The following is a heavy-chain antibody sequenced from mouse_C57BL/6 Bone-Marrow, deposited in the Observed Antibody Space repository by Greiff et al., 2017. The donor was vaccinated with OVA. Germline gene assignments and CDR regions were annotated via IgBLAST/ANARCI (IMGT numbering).Heavy chain of an antibody. J-gene: IGHJ1*03. CDR2: IDPETGGT. CDR3: TRQDFDYGYFDV. CDR1: GYTFTDYE. V-gene: IGHV1-15*01. Sequence: VQLQQSGAELVRPGASVTLSCKASGYTFTDYEMHWVKQTPVHGLEWIGAIDPETGGTAYNQKFKGKAILTADKSSSTAYMVLRSLTSEDSAVYYCTRQDFDYGYFDVWGTGTTVTVSS.